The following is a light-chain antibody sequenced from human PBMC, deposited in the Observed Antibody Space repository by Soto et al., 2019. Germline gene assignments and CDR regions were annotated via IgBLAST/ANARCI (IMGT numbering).Light chain of an antibody. V-gene: IGLV1-44*01. J-gene: IGLJ1*01. CDR3: QSYDSSLSGYV. CDR1: NSNIGSNT. Sequence: QSVLTQPPSASGTPGQRVTISCSGSNSNIGSNTVNWYQQLPGTAPKLRIYSTDQRASGAPDRFSGSKSGASASLAISGLQSEDEADYYCQSYDSSLSGYVFGTGTKVTVL. CDR2: STD.